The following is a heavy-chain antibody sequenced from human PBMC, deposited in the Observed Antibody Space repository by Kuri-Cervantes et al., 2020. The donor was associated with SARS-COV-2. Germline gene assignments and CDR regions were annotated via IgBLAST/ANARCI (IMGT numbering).Heavy chain of an antibody. V-gene: IGHV4-34*01. Sequence: ESLKISCDVYGGSFSGYYWSWIRQPPGKGLEWIGEINHSGSTNYNPSLKSRVTISVDTSKNQFSLKLSSVTAADTAVYYCARGPRYSSSWYQTLDYWGQGTLVTVSS. CDR2: INHSGST. D-gene: IGHD6-13*01. J-gene: IGHJ4*02. CDR3: ARGPRYSSSWYQTLDY. CDR1: GGSFSGYY.